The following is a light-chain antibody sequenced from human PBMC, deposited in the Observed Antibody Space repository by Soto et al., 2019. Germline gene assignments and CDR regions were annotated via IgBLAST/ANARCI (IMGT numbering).Light chain of an antibody. CDR2: GAS. CDR1: QSVSSN. J-gene: IGKJ5*01. V-gene: IGKV3-15*01. CDR3: QQYNNWPPIT. Sequence: EIVMTQSPATLSASPGERATLSCRASQSVSSNLAWYQQKPGQAPRLLIYGASTRATGIPASFSGSGSGTEFTLTISSLQYEDFAADYCQQYNNWPPITFRQGTRLEIK.